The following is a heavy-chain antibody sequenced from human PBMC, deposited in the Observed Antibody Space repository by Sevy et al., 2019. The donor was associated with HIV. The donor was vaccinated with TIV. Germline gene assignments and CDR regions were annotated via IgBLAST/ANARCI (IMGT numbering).Heavy chain of an antibody. CDR3: ARESIAVAGIGYYFDS. D-gene: IGHD6-19*01. CDR2: IWYEGSNK. J-gene: IGHJ4*02. Sequence: GGSLRLSCAAFGFAYSGYGMHWVRQAPGKGLEWVAVIWYEGSNKEYADSVKGGFTISRDNSKTTVYLQMNSLRAEDTAVYYCARESIAVAGIGYYFDSWGQGTLVTVSS. V-gene: IGHV3-33*01. CDR1: GFAYSGYG.